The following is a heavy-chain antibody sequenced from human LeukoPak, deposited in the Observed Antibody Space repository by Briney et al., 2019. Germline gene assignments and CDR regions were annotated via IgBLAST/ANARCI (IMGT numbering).Heavy chain of an antibody. Sequence: PGGSLRLSCAASEFTFSNYWMHWVRQAPGKGLVWVSRINTDGGSTSYVDSVKGRFTISRDNAKNTLYLQMNSLRAEDTAVYYCARATVGATSDFDYWGQGTLVTVSS. CDR2: INTDGGST. V-gene: IGHV3-74*01. D-gene: IGHD1-26*01. CDR3: ARATVGATSDFDY. CDR1: EFTFSNYW. J-gene: IGHJ4*02.